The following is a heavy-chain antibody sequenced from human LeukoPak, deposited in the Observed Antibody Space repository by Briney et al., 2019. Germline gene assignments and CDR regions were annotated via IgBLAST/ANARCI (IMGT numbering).Heavy chain of an antibody. CDR3: ARVQGGGFRTADY. V-gene: IGHV3-30*04. CDR2: ILEDGSIQ. D-gene: IGHD1-14*01. Sequence: GGSLRLSCAASGFTFSNYMMHWVRQAPGKGLDWVAVILEDGSIQYYADSVKGRFTISRDNSKNTLFLQMNSLRGEDTAMYYCARVQGGGFRTADYWGQGTLVTVSS. J-gene: IGHJ4*02. CDR1: GFTFSNYM.